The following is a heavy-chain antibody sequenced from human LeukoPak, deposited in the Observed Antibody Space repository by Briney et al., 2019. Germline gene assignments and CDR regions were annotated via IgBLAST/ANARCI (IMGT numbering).Heavy chain of an antibody. J-gene: IGHJ4*02. CDR3: AKQLGYCSDGSCYFPY. D-gene: IGHD2-15*01. Sequence: GGSLRLSCAASGFTFSSSAMSWVRQAPGKGLEWVSAISNNGGYTYYADSVQGRFTISRDNSKSTLCLQMNSLRAEDTVVYYCAKQLGYCSDGSCYFPYWGQGTLVTVSS. CDR1: GFTFSSSA. V-gene: IGHV3-23*01. CDR2: ISNNGGYT.